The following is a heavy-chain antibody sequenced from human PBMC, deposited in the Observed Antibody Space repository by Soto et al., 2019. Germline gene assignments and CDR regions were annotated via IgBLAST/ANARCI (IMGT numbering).Heavy chain of an antibody. CDR3: AKERIWFGELDHRFVDN. CDR1: GFPFSSYG. V-gene: IGHV3-30*18. Sequence: GGSLRHSCAASGFPFSSYGMHWVRPAPGKGLEWVAVISYDGSNKYYADSVKGRFTISRDNSKNTLYLQMNSLRAEDTAVYYCAKERIWFGELDHRFVDNWGQGTLVTVSS. CDR2: ISYDGSNK. D-gene: IGHD3-10*01. J-gene: IGHJ4*02.